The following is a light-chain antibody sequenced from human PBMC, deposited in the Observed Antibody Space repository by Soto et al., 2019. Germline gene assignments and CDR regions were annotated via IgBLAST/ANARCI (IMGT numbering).Light chain of an antibody. Sequence: QSVLTQPASVSGSPGQSITISCTGTSSDVGNYNLVSWYQHHPGNAPKLMIYEVTKRPSGLSNRFSGSKSGNTASLTISGLQAEDEADYYCCSYAGSSTVVFGGGTKVTVL. CDR3: CSYAGSSTVV. J-gene: IGLJ2*01. CDR2: EVT. V-gene: IGLV2-23*02. CDR1: SSDVGNYNL.